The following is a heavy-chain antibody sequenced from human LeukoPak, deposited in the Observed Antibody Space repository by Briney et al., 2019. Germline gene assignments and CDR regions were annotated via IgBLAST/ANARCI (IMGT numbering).Heavy chain of an antibody. D-gene: IGHD3-10*01. CDR2: IYPGDADT. CDR3: ARMYGSGSYSDY. Sequence: GGPLKISCKGSGYSFTSYWSCWVRRMPGKGREGLGFIYPGDADTRYNPSFQGQVTLSADKSISTAYLQWSSLKASETAMYYCARMYGSGSYSDYWGQGTLVTVSS. J-gene: IGHJ4*02. V-gene: IGHV5-51*01. CDR1: GYSFTSYW.